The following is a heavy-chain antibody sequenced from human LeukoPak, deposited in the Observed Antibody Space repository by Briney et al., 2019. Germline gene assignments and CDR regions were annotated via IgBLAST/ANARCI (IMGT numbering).Heavy chain of an antibody. J-gene: IGHJ6*02. Sequence: GGSLRLSCAASGFTFSSYWMSWVRQAPGKGLEWVANIKQDGSEKYYVDSVKGRFTISRDNAKNSLYLQMNSLRAEDTAVYYRARDRWELNYYYYGMDVWGQGTTVTVSS. CDR2: IKQDGSEK. CDR3: ARDRWELNYYYYGMDV. D-gene: IGHD1-26*01. CDR1: GFTFSSYW. V-gene: IGHV3-7*01.